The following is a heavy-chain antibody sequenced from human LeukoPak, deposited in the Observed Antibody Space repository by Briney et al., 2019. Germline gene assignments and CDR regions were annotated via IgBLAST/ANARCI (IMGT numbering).Heavy chain of an antibody. CDR2: IYYSGST. Sequence: SETLSLTCSVSGGSISSYSWNWIRQSPGKGLEWIGYIYYSGSTNYNPSLKSRVTISVDTSKNQFSLKLSSVTAADTAVYYCARKGHSSNNWFDPWGQGTLVTVSS. V-gene: IGHV4-59*08. CDR1: GGSISSYS. CDR3: ARKGHSSNNWFDP. J-gene: IGHJ5*02. D-gene: IGHD6-13*01.